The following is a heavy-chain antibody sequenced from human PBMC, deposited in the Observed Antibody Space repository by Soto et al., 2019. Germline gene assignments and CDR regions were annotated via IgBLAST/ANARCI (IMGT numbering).Heavy chain of an antibody. Sequence: QITLKESGPTLVKPTQTLTLTCTLSGFSLRTSGVGVGWIRHPPGEALECLAVIYWDDDKRYSPSLRSRLTITRDTSKDQVVLILTNMDPVDTGTYYCAHRLDRSYFDYWGQGILVTVSS. CDR2: IYWDDDK. D-gene: IGHD3-9*01. J-gene: IGHJ4*02. CDR1: GFSLRTSGVG. CDR3: AHRLDRSYFDY. V-gene: IGHV2-5*02.